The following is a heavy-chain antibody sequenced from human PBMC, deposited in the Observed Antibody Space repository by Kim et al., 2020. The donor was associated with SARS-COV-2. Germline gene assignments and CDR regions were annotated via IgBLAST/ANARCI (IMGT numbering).Heavy chain of an antibody. Sequence: SETLSLICTVSGGSFSSYHWSWIRQSAGKGLEWIGRIHASGRTNYNPSLKSRLTMSVDTSKHQMSLKLSSMTAADTAMYYCARQVPGADRRFDYWGQGILVTVSS. CDR3: ARQVPGADRRFDY. D-gene: IGHD6-19*01. CDR2: IHASGRT. J-gene: IGHJ4*02. V-gene: IGHV4-4*07. CDR1: GGSFSSYH.